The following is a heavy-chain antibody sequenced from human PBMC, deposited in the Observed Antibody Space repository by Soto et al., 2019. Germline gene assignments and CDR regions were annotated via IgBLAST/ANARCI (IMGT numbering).Heavy chain of an antibody. Sequence: ASVKVSCKVSGYTLTELSMHWVRQAPGKGLEWMGGFDPEDGETIYAQKFQGRVTMTEDTSTDTAYMELSSLRSEDTAVYYCATAIAIFGVVITNFDYWGQGTLVTAPQ. D-gene: IGHD3-3*01. J-gene: IGHJ4*02. V-gene: IGHV1-24*01. CDR1: GYTLTELS. CDR3: ATAIAIFGVVITNFDY. CDR2: FDPEDGET.